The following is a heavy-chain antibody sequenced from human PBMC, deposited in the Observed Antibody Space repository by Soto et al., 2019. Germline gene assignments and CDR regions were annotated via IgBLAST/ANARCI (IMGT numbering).Heavy chain of an antibody. CDR2: ISYDGSNK. D-gene: IGHD2-15*01. CDR3: ARQYCSGGSCYSAYGMDV. V-gene: IGHV3-30-3*01. CDR1: GFTFSSYA. Sequence: QVQLVESGGGVVQPGRSLRLSCAASGFTFSSYAMHWVRQAPGKGLEWVAVISYDGSNKYYADSVKGRFTISRDNFKFTXXLQMNSLRAEDTAVYYCARQYCSGGSCYSAYGMDVWGQGTTVTVSS. J-gene: IGHJ6*02.